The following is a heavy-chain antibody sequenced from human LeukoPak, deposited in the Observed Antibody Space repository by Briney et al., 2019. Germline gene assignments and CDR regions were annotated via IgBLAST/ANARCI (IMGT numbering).Heavy chain of an antibody. Sequence: GGSLRLSCAASGFTFSSYAMSWVRQAPGKGLEWVSTISGSSRSTYYADSVKGRFAISRDNSKNTLYLQMNSLRAEDTAVYFCAKGTYDMDVWGQGTTVTVSS. J-gene: IGHJ6*02. CDR1: GFTFSSYA. V-gene: IGHV3-23*01. CDR2: ISGSSRST. CDR3: AKGTYDMDV.